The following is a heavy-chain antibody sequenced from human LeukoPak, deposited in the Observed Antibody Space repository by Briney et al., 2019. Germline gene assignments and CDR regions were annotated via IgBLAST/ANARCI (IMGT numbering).Heavy chain of an antibody. V-gene: IGHV3-21*01. Sequence: PGGSLRLSCAASGFTFSSYSMNWVRQAPGKGLEWVSSISSSSNYIYYADSVKGRFTISRDNAKNSLYLQMNSLRAEDTAVYYCARRRTTVTTSLDYWGQGTLVTVSS. CDR3: ARRRTTVTTSLDY. J-gene: IGHJ4*02. CDR2: ISSSSNYI. D-gene: IGHD4-17*01. CDR1: GFTFSSYS.